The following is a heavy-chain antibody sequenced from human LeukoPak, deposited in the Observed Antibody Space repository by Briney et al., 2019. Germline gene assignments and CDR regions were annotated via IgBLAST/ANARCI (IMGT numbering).Heavy chain of an antibody. Sequence: PGGSLRLSCAASGLTFSSYSMNWVRQAPGKGLEWVSSISSSSSYIYYADSVKGRFTISRDNAKNSLYLQMNSLRAEDTAVYYCARDPEYSSSSDGFDYWGQGTLVTVSS. D-gene: IGHD6-6*01. CDR2: ISSSSSYI. V-gene: IGHV3-21*01. CDR3: ARDPEYSSSSDGFDY. CDR1: GLTFSSYS. J-gene: IGHJ4*02.